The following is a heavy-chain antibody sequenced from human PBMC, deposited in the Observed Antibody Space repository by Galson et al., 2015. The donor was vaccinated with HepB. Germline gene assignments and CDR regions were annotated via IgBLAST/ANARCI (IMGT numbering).Heavy chain of an antibody. CDR1: GGSISSYY. D-gene: IGHD2-2*01. J-gene: IGHJ3*02. V-gene: IGHV4-59*01. CDR3: ARDYHDAFDI. Sequence: ETLSLTCTVSGGSISSYYWSWIRQPPGKGLEWIGYIYYSGSTNYNPSLKSRVTISVDTSKNQFSLKLSSVTAADTAVYYCARDYHDAFDIWGQGTMVTVSS. CDR2: IYYSGST.